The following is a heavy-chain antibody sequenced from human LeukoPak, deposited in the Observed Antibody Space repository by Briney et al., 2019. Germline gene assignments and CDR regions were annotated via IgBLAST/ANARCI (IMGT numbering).Heavy chain of an antibody. J-gene: IGHJ4*02. CDR2: IYPGDSGT. D-gene: IGHD5-12*01. V-gene: IGHV5-51*01. Sequence: GESLTISCKGSGYSFNTYWIAWVRHMPGKGLEWLGIIYPGDSGTTYSPSFQGQVSISVDKSISTALLHWSSLKASDTAMYYCAKLTRGGYEKFDFWGQGTQVTVSS. CDR3: AKLTRGGYEKFDF. CDR1: GYSFNTYW.